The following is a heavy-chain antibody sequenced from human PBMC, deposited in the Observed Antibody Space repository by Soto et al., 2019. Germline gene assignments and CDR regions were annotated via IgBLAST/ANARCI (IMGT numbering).Heavy chain of an antibody. D-gene: IGHD3-16*02. CDR2: INSDGSST. CDR3: ARDRYDYIWGSYRPDYMDV. CDR1: GFTFSSYW. Sequence: GGSLRLSCAASGFTFSSYWMHWVRQAPGKGLVWVSRINSDGSSTSYADSVKGRFTISRDNAKNSLYLQMNSLRAEDTALYHCARDRYDYIWGSYRPDYMDVWGKGTTVTVSS. V-gene: IGHV3-74*01. J-gene: IGHJ6*03.